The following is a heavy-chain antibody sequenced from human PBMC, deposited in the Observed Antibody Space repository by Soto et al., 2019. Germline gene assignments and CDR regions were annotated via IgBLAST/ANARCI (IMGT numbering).Heavy chain of an antibody. V-gene: IGHV1-69*13. CDR1: GGTFSSYA. Sequence: ASVKVSCKASGGTFSSYAISWVRQAPGQGLEWMGGIIPIFGTANYAQKFQGRVTITADESTSTAYMELSSLRSEDTAVYYCASPRHGEQWLRYYYYYGMDVWGQGTTATVSS. J-gene: IGHJ6*02. D-gene: IGHD6-19*01. CDR2: IIPIFGTA. CDR3: ASPRHGEQWLRYYYYYGMDV.